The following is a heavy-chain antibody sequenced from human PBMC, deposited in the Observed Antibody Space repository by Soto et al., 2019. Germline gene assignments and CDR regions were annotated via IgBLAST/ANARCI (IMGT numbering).Heavy chain of an antibody. CDR2: IWYDGSNK. V-gene: IGHV3-33*01. CDR1: GFTFSSYG. CDR3: ARNRRTSRIQNRLRGAYYYYGMDV. Sequence: QVQLVESGGGVVQPGRSLRLSCAASGFTFSSYGMHWVRQAPGKGLEWVAVIWYDGSNKYYADSVKGRFTISRDNSKNTLYLQMNSLRAEDTAVYYCARNRRTSRIQNRLRGAYYYYGMDVWGQGTTVTVSS. D-gene: IGHD5-18*01. J-gene: IGHJ6*02.